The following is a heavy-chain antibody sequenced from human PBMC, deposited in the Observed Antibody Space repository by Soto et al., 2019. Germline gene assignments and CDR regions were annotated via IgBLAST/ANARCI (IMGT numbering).Heavy chain of an antibody. CDR1: VGTFSSYA. V-gene: IGHV1-69*13. D-gene: IGHD3-9*01. CDR2: IIPIFGTA. J-gene: IGHJ6*02. CDR3: ARGPSSFDILTGYYSYYGMDV. Sequence: SVKVSCQASVGTFSSYAISWVRQAPGQGLEWMGGIIPIFGTANYAQKFQGRVTITADESTTTAYMELSSLRSEDTAVYYCARGPSSFDILTGYYSYYGMDVWGQGTTVTV.